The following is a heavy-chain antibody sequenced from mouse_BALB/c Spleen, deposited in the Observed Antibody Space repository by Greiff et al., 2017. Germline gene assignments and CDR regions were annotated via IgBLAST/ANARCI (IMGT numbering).Heavy chain of an antibody. CDR2: INPYNDGT. J-gene: IGHJ4*01. Sequence: EVQLQQSGPELVKPGASVKMSCKASGYTFTSYVMHWVKQKPGQGLEWIGYINPYNDGTKYNEKFKGKAPLTSDKSSSTAYMELSSLTSEDSAVYYCARSGGNYVGYYAMDYWGQGTSVTVSS. V-gene: IGHV1-14*01. CDR3: ARSGGNYVGYYAMDY. D-gene: IGHD2-1*01. CDR1: GYTFTSYV.